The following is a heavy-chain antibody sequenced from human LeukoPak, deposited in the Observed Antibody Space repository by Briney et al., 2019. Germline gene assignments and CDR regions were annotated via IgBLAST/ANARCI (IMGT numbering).Heavy chain of an antibody. D-gene: IGHD4-23*01. Sequence: GGSLRLSCAAYGFTLSSYWMSWVRQAPGKGLEWVANIKQDGSEKYYVHAVKGRFSISRDDAKDSLYLQIDCLRAEDTAVYCCASLGKGFWGQGTLVTVSS. CDR1: GFTLSSYW. J-gene: IGHJ4*02. CDR3: ASLGKGF. CDR2: IKQDGSEK. V-gene: IGHV3-7*01.